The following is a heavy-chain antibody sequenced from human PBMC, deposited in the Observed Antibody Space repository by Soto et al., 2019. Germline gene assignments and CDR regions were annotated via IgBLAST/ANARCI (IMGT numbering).Heavy chain of an antibody. CDR3: ARAPLYDILTGYYDAFDI. CDR1: GGSISSSSYY. V-gene: IGHV4-39*01. Sequence: SETLSLTCTVSGGSISSSSYYWGWIRQPPGKGLEWIGSIYYSGSTYYNPSLKSRVTISVDTSKNQFSLKLSSVTAADTAVYYCARAPLYDILTGYYDAFDIWGQGTMVTVSS. CDR2: IYYSGST. D-gene: IGHD3-9*01. J-gene: IGHJ3*02.